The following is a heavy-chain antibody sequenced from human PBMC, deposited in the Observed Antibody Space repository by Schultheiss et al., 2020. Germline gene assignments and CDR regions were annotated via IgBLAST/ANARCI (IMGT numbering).Heavy chain of an antibody. CDR3: ARYGVFVSPYVLDF. CDR2: ISSSSSYI. Sequence: GGSLRLSCAASGFTFSSYSMNWVRQAPGKGLEWVSSISSSSSYIYYSDSVKGRFTISRDNAKNSLYLQMNSLRAEDTAVYYCARYGVFVSPYVLDFWGQGTTVTVSS. J-gene: IGHJ6*02. V-gene: IGHV3-21*01. CDR1: GFTFSSYS. D-gene: IGHD3-3*01.